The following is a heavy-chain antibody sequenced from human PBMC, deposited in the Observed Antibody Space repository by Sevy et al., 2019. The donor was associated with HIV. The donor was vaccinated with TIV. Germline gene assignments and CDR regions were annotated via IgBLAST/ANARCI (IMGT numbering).Heavy chain of an antibody. D-gene: IGHD6-6*01. V-gene: IGHV3-30*18. Sequence: GGSLRLSCAASGFTFSSYGMHWVRQAPGKGLEWVAVISYDGSNKYYADSVKGRFTISRDNSKNTLYRQMNSLRAEDTAVYYCAKDILGSSDVDYYYGMDVWGQGTTVTVSS. CDR2: ISYDGSNK. CDR3: AKDILGSSDVDYYYGMDV. CDR1: GFTFSSYG. J-gene: IGHJ6*02.